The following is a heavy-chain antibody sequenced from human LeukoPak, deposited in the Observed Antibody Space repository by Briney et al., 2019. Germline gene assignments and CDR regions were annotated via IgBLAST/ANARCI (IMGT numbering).Heavy chain of an antibody. V-gene: IGHV7-4-1*02. CDR3: ARDPGDDLVVAGDP. CDR1: GYTFIDYA. Sequence: ASVKVSCKACGYTFIDYAINWVRQAPGQRLEWMGWINTNTGNPTYAQGFTGRFVFSLDTSVSTTYLEISSLKAEDTAVYYCARDPGDDLVVAGDPRGQGTLVTVSS. CDR2: INTNTGNP. J-gene: IGHJ5*02. D-gene: IGHD2-2*01.